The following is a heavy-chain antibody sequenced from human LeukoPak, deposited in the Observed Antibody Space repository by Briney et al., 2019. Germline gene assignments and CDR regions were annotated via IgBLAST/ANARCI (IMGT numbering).Heavy chain of an antibody. V-gene: IGHV3-23*01. J-gene: IGHJ4*02. Sequence: GGSLRLSCVASGFTFSNSAMSWVRQAPEKGLEWVSAISGSGGATYYADSVKGRFTISRDNSKNTLYLQMNSLRAEDTAVYYCAKRGGSIFFDYWGQGTLVTVSS. D-gene: IGHD1-26*01. CDR2: ISGSGGAT. CDR1: GFTFSNSA. CDR3: AKRGGSIFFDY.